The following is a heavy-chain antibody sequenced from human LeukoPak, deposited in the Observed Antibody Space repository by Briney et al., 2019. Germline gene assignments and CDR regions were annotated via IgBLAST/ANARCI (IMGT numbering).Heavy chain of an antibody. CDR2: IYYSGST. D-gene: IGHD3-3*01. CDR3: ARHATTLRFLGSMDV. J-gene: IGHJ6*04. Sequence: SEPLSLTCTVSGGSISSSSYYWGWIRQPPGKGLEWIGSIYYSGSTYYNPSLKSRVTISVDTSKSQFSLKLSSVTAADTAVYYCARHATTLRFLGSMDVWGKGTTVTVSS. CDR1: GGSISSSSYY. V-gene: IGHV4-39*01.